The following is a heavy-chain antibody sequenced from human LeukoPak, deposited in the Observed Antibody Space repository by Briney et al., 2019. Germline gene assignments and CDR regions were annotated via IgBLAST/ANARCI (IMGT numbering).Heavy chain of an antibody. CDR2: ISASSNFI. J-gene: IGHJ4*02. D-gene: IGHD2-2*01. CDR3: ARPATGYCSSAGCHWDS. Sequence: GGSLRLSCAASGFTFSSYSMNWVRQAPGKGLEWVSSISASSNFIHYAESVRGRFTISRDNAKNSLYLRMNSLGAQDTAVYYCARPATGYCSSAGCHWDSWGQGTLVTVSS. V-gene: IGHV3-21*01. CDR1: GFTFSSYS.